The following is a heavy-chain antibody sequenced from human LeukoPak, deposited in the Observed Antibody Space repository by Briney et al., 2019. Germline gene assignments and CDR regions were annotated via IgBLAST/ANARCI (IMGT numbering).Heavy chain of an antibody. Sequence: SETLSLTCTVSGGSISSSSYYWGWIRQPPGKGLEWIGYIYYSGSTNYNPSLKSRVTISVDTSKNQFSLKLSSVTAADTAVYYCARGSRSLFTGMDVWGQGTTVTVSS. D-gene: IGHD3-3*01. CDR3: ARGSRSLFTGMDV. CDR1: GGSISSSSYY. J-gene: IGHJ6*02. CDR2: IYYSGST. V-gene: IGHV4-61*05.